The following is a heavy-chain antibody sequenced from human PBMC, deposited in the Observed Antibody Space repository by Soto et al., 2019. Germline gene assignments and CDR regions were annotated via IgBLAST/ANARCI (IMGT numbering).Heavy chain of an antibody. CDR2: INHSGST. CDR3: ARGGSGWYRPHFDY. D-gene: IGHD6-19*01. CDR1: GGSFSGYY. Sequence: SETLSLTCAVYGGSFSGYYWSWIRQPPGKGLEWIEEINHSGSTNYNPSLKSRVTISVDTSKNQFSLKLSSVTAADTAVYYCARGGSGWYRPHFDYWGQGTLVTVSS. J-gene: IGHJ4*02. V-gene: IGHV4-34*01.